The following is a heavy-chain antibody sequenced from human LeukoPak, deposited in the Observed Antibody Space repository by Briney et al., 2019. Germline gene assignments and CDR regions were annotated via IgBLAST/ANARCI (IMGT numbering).Heavy chain of an antibody. Sequence: GRSLRLSCAASGFTFVDYAMHWVRQAPWKGLEWGSGISWDSGSIGYADSVKGRFTISRDNAKNSLYLQMTSLRAEDTAMYYCAREYSGSSDYYYYMDVWGKGTTVTISS. D-gene: IGHD6-6*01. J-gene: IGHJ6*03. CDR1: GFTFVDYA. CDR2: ISWDSGSI. V-gene: IGHV3-9*01. CDR3: AREYSGSSDYYYYMDV.